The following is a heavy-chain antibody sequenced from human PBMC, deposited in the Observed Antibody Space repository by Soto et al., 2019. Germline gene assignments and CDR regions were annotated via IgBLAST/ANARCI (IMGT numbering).Heavy chain of an antibody. CDR1: GGSISSGGYY. CDR2: IYYSGST. J-gene: IGHJ4*02. D-gene: IGHD3-10*01. Sequence: QVQLQESGPGLVKPSQTLSLTCTVSGGSISSGGYYWSWIRQHPGKGLEWIGYIYYSGSTYYNPSLNSRFTISVDTSKNHFSLKLSSVTAADTAVYYCARITSGPVYFDYWGQGTLVTVSS. CDR3: ARITSGPVYFDY. V-gene: IGHV4-31*03.